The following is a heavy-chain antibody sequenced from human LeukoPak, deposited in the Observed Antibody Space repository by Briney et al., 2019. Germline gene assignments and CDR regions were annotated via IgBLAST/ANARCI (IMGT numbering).Heavy chain of an antibody. CDR3: AKDPRGVGARGS. D-gene: IGHD1-26*01. J-gene: IGHJ5*02. V-gene: IGHV3-23*01. Sequence: GGFLRLSCAASGFTFSSFAMTWVRQAPGKGLEWVSGISGSGDDTYYADSVKGRFTISRDNSENTLYLQMHSLRLEDTAVYYCAKDPRGVGARGSWGQGTLVAVSS. CDR1: GFTFSSFA. CDR2: ISGSGDDT.